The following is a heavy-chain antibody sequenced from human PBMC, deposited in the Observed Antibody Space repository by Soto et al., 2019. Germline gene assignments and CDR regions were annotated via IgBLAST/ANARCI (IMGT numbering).Heavy chain of an antibody. CDR1: AFTFSSYS. CDR2: ISSSSSYI. Sequence: EVQLVESGGGLVKPGGSLRLSCADSAFTFSSYSVNWVRQAPGKGLEWVSSISSSSSYIYYADSVKGRFTISRDNAKNSLYLQMNSLRAEDTAVYYCARGGLTGYFQYYFDYWGQGTLVTVSS. V-gene: IGHV3-21*01. CDR3: ARGGLTGYFQYYFDY. D-gene: IGHD3-9*01. J-gene: IGHJ4*02.